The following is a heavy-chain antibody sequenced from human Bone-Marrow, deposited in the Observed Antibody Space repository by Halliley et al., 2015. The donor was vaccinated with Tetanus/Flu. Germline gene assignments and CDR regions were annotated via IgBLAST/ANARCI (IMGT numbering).Heavy chain of an antibody. Sequence: TASGFNVSDYYMTWIRQAPGKGLEWISYISGVGSTTYYADSVKGRFTISRDNAKNSVYLQMNSLRAEDAAVYYCARDGLYIAAAGDTNWFDPWGQGTLVTVSS. CDR1: GFNVSDYY. J-gene: IGHJ5*02. CDR2: ISGVGSTT. V-gene: IGHV3-11*01. D-gene: IGHD6-13*01. CDR3: ARDGLYIAAAGDTNWFDP.